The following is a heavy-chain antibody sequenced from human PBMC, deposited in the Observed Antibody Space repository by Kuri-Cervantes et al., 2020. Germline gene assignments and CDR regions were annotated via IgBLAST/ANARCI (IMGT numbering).Heavy chain of an antibody. Sequence: ASVKVSCKASGYTFTSYGISWVRQAPGQGLEWMGWISAYNGDTNYAQKLQGRVTMTTDTSTSTAYMELRSLRSDDTAVYYCASCGGDCYPLFTNAFDVWGQGTMVTVSS. J-gene: IGHJ3*01. CDR3: ASCGGDCYPLFTNAFDV. V-gene: IGHV1-18*01. D-gene: IGHD2-21*02. CDR1: GYTFTSYG. CDR2: ISAYNGDT.